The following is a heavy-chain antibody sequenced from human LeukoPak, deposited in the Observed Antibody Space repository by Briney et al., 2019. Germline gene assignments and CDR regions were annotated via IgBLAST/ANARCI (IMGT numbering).Heavy chain of an antibody. CDR2: INHSGST. D-gene: IGHD2-2*02. J-gene: IGHJ4*02. CDR1: GGSFSCYY. V-gene: IGHV4-34*01. Sequence: SETLSLTCAVYGGSFSCYYWSWIRQPPGKGLGWIGEINHSGSTNYNPSLKSRVTISVDTSKNQFSLKLSSVTAADTAVYYCARGLFRYCGSTICYRGRYFDYWGQGTLDTVSS. CDR3: ARGLFRYCGSTICYRGRYFDY.